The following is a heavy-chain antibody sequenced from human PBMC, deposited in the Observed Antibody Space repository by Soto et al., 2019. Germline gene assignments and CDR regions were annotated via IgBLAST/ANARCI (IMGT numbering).Heavy chain of an antibody. V-gene: IGHV3-33*01. CDR2: IWYDGSHK. J-gene: IGHJ4*02. CDR1: GFTFSTYG. Sequence: QVQLVESGGGVVQPGRSLRLSCAASGFTFSTYGMHWVRQAPGTGLEWVAVIWYDGSHKDYVESVKGRFTISRDNSKNTLYLQRNSLRVEDAAVYYWARAVGPFDYGGQGTLVAVSP. CDR3: ARAVGPFDY. D-gene: IGHD1-26*01.